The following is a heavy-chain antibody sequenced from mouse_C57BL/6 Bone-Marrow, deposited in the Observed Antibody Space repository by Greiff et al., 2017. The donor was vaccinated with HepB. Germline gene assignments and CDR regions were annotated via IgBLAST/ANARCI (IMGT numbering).Heavy chain of an antibody. CDR1: GYAFSSSW. J-gene: IGHJ2*01. V-gene: IGHV1-82*01. Sequence: VQLQQSGPELVKPGASVKISCKASGYAFSSSWMNWVKQRPGKGLEWIGRIYPGDGDTNYNGKFKGKATLTADKSSSTAYMQLSSLTSEDSAVYFCARRGYGSSPVDFDYWGQGTTLTVSS. D-gene: IGHD1-1*01. CDR3: ARRGYGSSPVDFDY. CDR2: IYPGDGDT.